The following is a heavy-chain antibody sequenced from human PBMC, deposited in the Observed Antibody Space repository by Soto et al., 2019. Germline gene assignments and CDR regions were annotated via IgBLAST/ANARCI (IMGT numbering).Heavy chain of an antibody. D-gene: IGHD3-22*01. CDR1: GGTFSSYA. CDR3: ARESEGSDSSGYADY. CDR2: IIPIFGTA. V-gene: IGHV1-69*13. J-gene: IGHJ4*02. Sequence: SVKISCKASGGTFSSYAISWVRQAPGQGLEWMGGIIPIFGTANYAQKFQGRVTITADEYTSKAYMELSSLRSEDTAVYYCARESEGSDSSGYADYWGQGTMVTVS.